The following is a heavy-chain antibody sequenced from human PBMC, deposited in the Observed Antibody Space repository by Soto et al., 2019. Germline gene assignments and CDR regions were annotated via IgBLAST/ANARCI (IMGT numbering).Heavy chain of an antibody. Sequence: PGGSLRLSCAVSGVTVSSDYMTWVRQAPGKGLEWVSVIYSGGSTYYADPVKGRFTISRDNSKNTLYLQMNSLRAEDTAVYYCAKDLGIAVAGTLSCWGQGTLVTVSS. J-gene: IGHJ4*02. CDR2: IYSGGST. CDR3: AKDLGIAVAGTLSC. CDR1: GVTVSSDY. V-gene: IGHV3-66*01. D-gene: IGHD6-19*01.